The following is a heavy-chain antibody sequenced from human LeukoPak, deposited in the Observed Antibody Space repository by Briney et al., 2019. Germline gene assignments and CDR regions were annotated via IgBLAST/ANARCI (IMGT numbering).Heavy chain of an antibody. Sequence: PSETLPLTCTVSGGSISSYYWSWIRQPAGKGLEWIGRIYTSGSTNYDPSLKSRVTMSVDTSKNQFSLKLSSVTAADTAVYYCARGYGYCSGGSCPWWFDPWGQGTLVTVPS. CDR2: IYTSGST. V-gene: IGHV4-4*07. D-gene: IGHD2-15*01. CDR1: GGSISSYY. J-gene: IGHJ5*02. CDR3: ARGYGYCSGGSCPWWFDP.